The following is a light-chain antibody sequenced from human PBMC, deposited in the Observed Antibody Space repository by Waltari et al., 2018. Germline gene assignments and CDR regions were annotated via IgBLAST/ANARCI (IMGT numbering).Light chain of an antibody. Sequence: QSALTQPASVSGSPGQSITISCTGTSSDAGGYNYVSWYQPHPVKAPQLMIYEVSNRPSGLVNRCSASKAGNKASLTSPGLQAEDEADYYCSSYTSSSTLVVFGGGTKLTVL. CDR2: EVS. J-gene: IGLJ2*01. V-gene: IGLV2-14*01. CDR1: SSDAGGYNY. CDR3: SSYTSSSTLVV.